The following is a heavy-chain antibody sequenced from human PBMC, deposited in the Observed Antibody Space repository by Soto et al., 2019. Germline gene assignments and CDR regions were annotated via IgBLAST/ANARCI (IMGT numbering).Heavy chain of an antibody. J-gene: IGHJ3*02. V-gene: IGHV4-61*01. CDR1: GGSVSSGSYY. CDR3: AGDMVYDSSGYYYEDAFDI. Sequence: QVQLQESGPGLVKPSETLSLTCTVSGGSVSSGSYYWSWIRQPPGKGLEWIGYIYYSGSTNYNPSLKSRVNMSVDTAKNQFSLKMIYVTAADTAVYYCAGDMVYDSSGYYYEDAFDIWGQGTMVTVSS. CDR2: IYYSGST. D-gene: IGHD3-22*01.